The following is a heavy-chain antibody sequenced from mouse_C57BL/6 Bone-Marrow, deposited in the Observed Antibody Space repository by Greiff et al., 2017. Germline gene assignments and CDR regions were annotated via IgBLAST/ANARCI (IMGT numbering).Heavy chain of an antibody. CDR3: ARDHYYYAMDY. V-gene: IGHV1-50*01. J-gene: IGHJ4*01. CDR2: IDPSDSYT. CDR1: GYTFTSYW. Sequence: VQLQQPGAELVKPGASVKLSCKASGYTFTSYWMQWVKQRPGQGLEWIGEIDPSDSYTNYNQKFKGKATLPVDTSSSTAYMQLSSLTSEDSAVYYCARDHYYYAMDYWGQGTSVTVSS.